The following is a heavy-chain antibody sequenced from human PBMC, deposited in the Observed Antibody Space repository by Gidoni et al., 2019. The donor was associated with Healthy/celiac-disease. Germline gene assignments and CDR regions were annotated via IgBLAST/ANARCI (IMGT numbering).Heavy chain of an antibody. Sequence: EVQLVQSGAEVKKPGESMKISCKGSGYSFTNYWIGWVRQMPGKGLEWMGIIYPGDSDTRYSPSFQGQVTISADKSISTAYLQWSSLKASDTAMYYCARHRFDRFFGYAMDVWGQGTTVTVSS. D-gene: IGHD3-3*01. CDR1: GYSFTNYW. V-gene: IGHV5-51*01. J-gene: IGHJ6*02. CDR3: ARHRFDRFFGYAMDV. CDR2: IYPGDSDT.